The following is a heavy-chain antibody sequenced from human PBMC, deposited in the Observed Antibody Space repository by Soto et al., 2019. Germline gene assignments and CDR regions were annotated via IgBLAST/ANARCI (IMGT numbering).Heavy chain of an antibody. CDR2: ISAYNGNT. CDR1: GYTFTSYG. V-gene: IGHV1-18*04. D-gene: IGHD2-2*01. J-gene: IGHJ4*02. Sequence: QVQLVQSGAEVKKPGASVKVSCKASGYTFTSYGISWVRQAPGQGLEWMGGISAYNGNTSYAQKLQGRVTMTTDTSTSKAYMELRSLRSADTAVYYCARGVPRYCSSTSCSTAFDYWGQGTLVTVSS. CDR3: ARGVPRYCSSTSCSTAFDY.